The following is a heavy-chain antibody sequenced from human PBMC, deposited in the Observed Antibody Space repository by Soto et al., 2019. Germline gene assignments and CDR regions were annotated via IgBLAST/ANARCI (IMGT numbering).Heavy chain of an antibody. CDR1: GGSISSSSYY. CDR2: IYYSGST. CDR3: ARRRVSHDILTGYWYFDL. D-gene: IGHD3-9*01. Sequence: SETLSLTCTVSGGSISSSSYYWGWIRQPPGKGLEWIGSIYYSGSTYYNPSLKSRFTISVDTSKNQFSLKLSSVTAADTAVYYCARRRVSHDILTGYWYFDLWGRGTLVTVSS. V-gene: IGHV4-39*01. J-gene: IGHJ2*01.